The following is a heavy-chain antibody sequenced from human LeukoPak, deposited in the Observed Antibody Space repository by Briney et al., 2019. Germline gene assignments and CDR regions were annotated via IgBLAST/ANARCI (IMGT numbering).Heavy chain of an antibody. CDR3: ARGVYCSSASCYWD. D-gene: IGHD2-2*01. Sequence: SETLSLTCTVSGVSVSNSNFYWGWIRRPPGKGPEFIGSMHYSGSTYYNPSLKSRAAVFVDMSKNQFSLNLRFVTDADTAVYYCARGVYCSSASCYWDWGQGTLVTVSS. CDR1: GVSVSNSNFY. J-gene: IGHJ4*02. V-gene: IGHV4-39*02. CDR2: MHYSGST.